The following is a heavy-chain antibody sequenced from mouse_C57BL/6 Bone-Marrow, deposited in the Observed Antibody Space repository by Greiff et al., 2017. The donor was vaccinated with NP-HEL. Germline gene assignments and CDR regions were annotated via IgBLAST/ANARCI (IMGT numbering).Heavy chain of an antibody. CDR1: GFTFSDYY. CDR3: ARQTGTFYFDY. J-gene: IGHJ2*01. D-gene: IGHD4-1*01. V-gene: IGHV5-12*01. CDR2: ISNGGGST. Sequence: EVQVVESGGGLVQPGGSLKLSCAASGFTFSDYYMYWVRQTPEKRLEWVAYISNGGGSTYYPDTVKGRFTISRDNAKNTLYLQMSRLKSEDTAMYYCARQTGTFYFDYWGQGTTLTVSS.